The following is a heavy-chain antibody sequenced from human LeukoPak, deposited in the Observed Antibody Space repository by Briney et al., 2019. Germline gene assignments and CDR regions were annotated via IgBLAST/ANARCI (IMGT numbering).Heavy chain of an antibody. CDR3: AQDQGIQPPIY. D-gene: IGHD5-18*01. J-gene: IGHJ4*02. CDR1: GITFSDYY. V-gene: IGHV3-11*01. Sequence: GGSLRLSCTVSGITFSDYYMNWIRQAPGKALEYIAYVSSSGNTQFYADSVRGRFKISRDNSKNTLFLQMSSLRAEDTAVYHCAQDQGIQPPIYWGQGTLVTVSS. CDR2: VSSSGNTQ.